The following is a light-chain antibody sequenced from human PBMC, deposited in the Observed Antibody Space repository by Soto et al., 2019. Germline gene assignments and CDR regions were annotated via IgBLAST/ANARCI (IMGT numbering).Light chain of an antibody. CDR1: QSLLKSGGYNY. J-gene: IGKJ2*01. Sequence: EIVMTPSPLSLSVTPGEPASISCRSNQSLLKSGGYNYLDWYLQKPGQSPQVVIYMGAGRAPGVHDRFSGRGSGTSFTLEISRVEAEDVGIYYCMQSLQTLYTFGQGTKLEIK. CDR3: MQSLQTLYT. CDR2: MGA. V-gene: IGKV2-28*01.